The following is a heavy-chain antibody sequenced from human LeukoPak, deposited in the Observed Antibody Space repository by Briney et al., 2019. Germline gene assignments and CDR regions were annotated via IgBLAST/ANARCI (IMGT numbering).Heavy chain of an antibody. D-gene: IGHD7-27*01. J-gene: IGHJ4*02. CDR1: GFTVSSNH. V-gene: IGHV3-66*01. CDR2: VYIGGTI. CDR3: ARDGEDHYYDY. Sequence: GGSLRLSCAASGFTVSSNHMSWVRQAPGKGLEWVSIVYIGGTIYYADSVKGRFTISRDNSMNTVYLEMNTLRAEDTAVYYCARDGEDHYYDYWGQGTLVTVST.